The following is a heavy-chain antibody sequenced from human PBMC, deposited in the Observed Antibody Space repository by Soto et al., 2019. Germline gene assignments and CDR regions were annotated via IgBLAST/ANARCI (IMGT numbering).Heavy chain of an antibody. Sequence: EVQLVESGGGLVQPGRSLRLSCATSGLSFDDYAMHWVRQAPGKGLEWVSGISWNGENIGYADSVKGRFTISRDNAKNSLHLQMDSLRPEDTAVYYCAKAILDAFDIWGQGTLVTVSP. V-gene: IGHV3-9*01. CDR1: GLSFDDYA. D-gene: IGHD3-3*01. CDR3: AKAILDAFDI. J-gene: IGHJ3*02. CDR2: ISWNGENI.